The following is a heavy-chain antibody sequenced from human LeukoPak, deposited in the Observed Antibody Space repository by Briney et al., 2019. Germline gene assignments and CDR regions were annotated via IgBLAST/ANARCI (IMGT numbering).Heavy chain of an antibody. CDR1: GGSISSGDYY. CDR3: ARDPGFEARQSWLGADAFDI. J-gene: IGHJ3*02. Sequence: SETLSLTCTVSGGSISSGDYYWSWIRQPPGKGLEWIGYIDYSGSTYYNPSLKSRVTISVDTSKNQFSLKLSSVTAADTAVHYCARDPGFEARQSWLGADAFDIWGQGTMVTVSS. CDR2: IDYSGST. D-gene: IGHD6-19*01. V-gene: IGHV4-30-4*01.